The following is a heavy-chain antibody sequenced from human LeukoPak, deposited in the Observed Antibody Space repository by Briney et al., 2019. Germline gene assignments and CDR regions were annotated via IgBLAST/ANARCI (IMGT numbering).Heavy chain of an antibody. V-gene: IGHV3-30*04. CDR2: ISYDGSNK. CDR1: GFTFSSYA. J-gene: IGHJ4*02. Sequence: GGSLRLSCAASGFTFSSYAMHWVRQAPGKGLEWVAVISYDGSNKYYADSVKGRFTISRDNSKNTLYLQMNSLRAEDTAVYYCARSARLMKGVVEVTALDDWGQGTLVTVSS. D-gene: IGHD3-3*01. CDR3: ARSARLMKGVVEVTALDD.